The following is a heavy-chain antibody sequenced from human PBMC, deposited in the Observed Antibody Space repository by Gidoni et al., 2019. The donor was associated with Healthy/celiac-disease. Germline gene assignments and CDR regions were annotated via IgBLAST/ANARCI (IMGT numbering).Heavy chain of an antibody. J-gene: IGHJ4*02. CDR3: ATDINYDILTGGYFDY. V-gene: IGHV3-9*01. CDR1: GCTVGDYA. CDR2: ISWTSCSI. D-gene: IGHD3-9*01. Sequence: EVQLVESGGGLVQPGRSLRRACAASGCTVGDYAMNWVRQAPGKGLEWVSGISWTSCSIGSADPVTRPFTLSRYNAKTSLYLQMNCLRADDTAFSFCATDINYDILTGGYFDYWGQGTLVTVSS.